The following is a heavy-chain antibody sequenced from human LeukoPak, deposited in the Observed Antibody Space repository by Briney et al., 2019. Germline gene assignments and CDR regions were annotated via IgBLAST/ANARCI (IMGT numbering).Heavy chain of an antibody. V-gene: IGHV4-59*12. CDR1: GVSMTNYQ. CDR3: AREEGKDYGLDY. CDR2: ISYTGST. Sequence: SETLSLTCTVSGVSMTNYQWSWIRRPPGKGLEWIGYISYTGSTNYNPSLKSRLTISIDTSKSQFSLRLSSVTAADTAVYYCAREEGKDYGLDYWGQGTLVTVSS. D-gene: IGHD4-17*01. J-gene: IGHJ4*02.